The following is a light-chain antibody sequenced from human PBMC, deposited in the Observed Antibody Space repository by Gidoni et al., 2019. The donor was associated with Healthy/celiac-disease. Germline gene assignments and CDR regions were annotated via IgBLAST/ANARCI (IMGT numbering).Light chain of an antibody. CDR3: CSYAGSSWV. Sequence: QSALTQPRSVSGSPGQSVTISCTGTSNDVGGYNSVSRYQQHPGKAPKLMIYDVTKRPSGVPDRFSGSKSGNTASLTISGLQAEVEADYYCCSYAGSSWVFGGGTKLTVL. J-gene: IGLJ2*01. CDR2: DVT. CDR1: SNDVGGYNS. V-gene: IGLV2-11*01.